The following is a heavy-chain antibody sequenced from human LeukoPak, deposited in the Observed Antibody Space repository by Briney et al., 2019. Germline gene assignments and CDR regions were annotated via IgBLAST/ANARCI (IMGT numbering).Heavy chain of an antibody. CDR2: INHSGST. V-gene: IGHV4-34*01. CDR1: GGSFSGYY. Sequence: PSETLSLTCAVYGGSFSGYYWSWIRQPPGKGLEWIGEINHSGSTNYNPSLKSRVTISVDTSKNQFSLKLSSVTAADTAVYYCARDPHYDYVWGSYRYTTLDYWGQGTLVTVSS. CDR3: ARDPHYDYVWGSYRYTTLDY. J-gene: IGHJ4*02. D-gene: IGHD3-16*02.